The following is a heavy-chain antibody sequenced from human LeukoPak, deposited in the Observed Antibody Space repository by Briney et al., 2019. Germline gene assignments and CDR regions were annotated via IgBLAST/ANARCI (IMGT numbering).Heavy chain of an antibody. D-gene: IGHD3-3*01. CDR2: IHDSGNS. J-gene: IGHJ6*03. Sequence: SETLSLTCTVSGASISNNYWAWVRQPPGKGLEWIGYIHDSGNSNYNPSLRSRVTISIDTSKNQFSLKLTSVTAADTAVYYCARGKRYDFWSGYSGAVDYYYYYYMDVWGKGTTVTVSS. V-gene: IGHV4-59*13. CDR3: ARGKRYDFWSGYSGAVDYYYYYYMDV. CDR1: GASISNNY.